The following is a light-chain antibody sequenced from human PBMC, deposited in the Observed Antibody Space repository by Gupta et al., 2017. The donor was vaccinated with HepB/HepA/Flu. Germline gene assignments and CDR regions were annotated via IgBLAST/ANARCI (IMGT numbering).Light chain of an antibody. CDR2: AAS. J-gene: IGKJ4*02. Sequence: SPSFLFAAAGGTVTITCRATHGISNLLAWYQQKPGKAPTLLMYAASTLQSAVPSWFSGSGCGTEFTLTSSGQQAEELAKYYCQHIDAPVLFGGGPXVEIK. CDR3: QHIDAPVL. V-gene: IGKV1-9*01. CDR1: HGISNL.